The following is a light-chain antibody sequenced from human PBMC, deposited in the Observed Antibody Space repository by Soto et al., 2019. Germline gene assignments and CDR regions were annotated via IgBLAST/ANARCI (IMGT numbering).Light chain of an antibody. Sequence: VMTQSPATLSVSPGDRATLSCRASQNILSNLAWYQQKPGQAPRLLIYAASTRATGIPDRFSGSGSGTDFNLTISSLQPEDFATYYCQKSYSTPPTCGGGTKVDIK. J-gene: IGKJ4*01. CDR3: QKSYSTPPT. CDR1: QNILSN. V-gene: IGKV3-15*01. CDR2: AAS.